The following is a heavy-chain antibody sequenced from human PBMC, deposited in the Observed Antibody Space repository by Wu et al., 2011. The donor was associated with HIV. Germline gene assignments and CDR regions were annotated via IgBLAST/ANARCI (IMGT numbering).Heavy chain of an antibody. D-gene: IGHD6-6*01. V-gene: IGHV1-18*01. CDR1: GYTFTSYG. Sequence: QVQLVQSGAEVKKPGASVKVSCKASGYTFTSYGINWVRQAPGQGLEWMGWISDYNGDTNYAQKLQDRVTMTTDTSTSTAYMELRSLRSDDTAVYYCARDGSSAQLDLYYNHMDVWGKGTTVTVSS. J-gene: IGHJ6*03. CDR3: ARDGSSAQLDLYYNHMDV. CDR2: ISDYNGDT.